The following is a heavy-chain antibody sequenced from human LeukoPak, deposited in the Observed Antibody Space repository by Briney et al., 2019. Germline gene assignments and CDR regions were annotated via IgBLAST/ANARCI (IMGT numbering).Heavy chain of an antibody. CDR1: GYTFTSYG. J-gene: IGHJ4*02. V-gene: IGHV1-18*01. CDR2: ISAYNGNT. Sequence: ASVKVSCKASGYTFTSYGISWVRQAPGQGLEWMGWISAYNGNTNYAQKLQGRVTMTTDTSTSTAYMELRSLRSDDTAVYYCARDGLRVVAATTFDYWGQGTLVTVSS. CDR3: ARDGLRVVAATTFDY. D-gene: IGHD2-15*01.